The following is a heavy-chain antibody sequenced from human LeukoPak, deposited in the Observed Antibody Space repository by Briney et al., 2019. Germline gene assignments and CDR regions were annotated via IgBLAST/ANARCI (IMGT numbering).Heavy chain of an antibody. V-gene: IGHV4-59*01. D-gene: IGHD3-10*01. J-gene: IGHJ4*02. CDR3: ARDRYYGSGSTYDY. CDR1: GGSISSYY. Sequence: SETPSLTCTVSGGSISSYYWSWIRQPPGKGLEWIGYIYYSGSTNYNPSLKSRVTISVDTSKNQFSLKLSSVTAADTAVYYCARDRYYGSGSTYDYWGQGTLVTVSS. CDR2: IYYSGST.